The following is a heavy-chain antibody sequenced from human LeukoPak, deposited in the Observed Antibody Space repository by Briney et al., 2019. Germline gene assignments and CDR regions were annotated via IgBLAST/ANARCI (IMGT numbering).Heavy chain of an antibody. J-gene: IGHJ4*02. CDR1: GGTFSSYA. Sequence: ASVKVSCKASGGTFSSYAISWVRQAPGQGLEWMGRIIPILGIATYAQKFQGRVTITADKSTSTAYMELSSLRSEDTAVYYCAGLRSGYDEDYWGQGTLVTVSS. V-gene: IGHV1-69*04. D-gene: IGHD5-12*01. CDR3: AGLRSGYDEDY. CDR2: IIPILGIA.